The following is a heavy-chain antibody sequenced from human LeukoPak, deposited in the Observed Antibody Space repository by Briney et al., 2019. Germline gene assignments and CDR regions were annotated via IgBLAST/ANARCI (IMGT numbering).Heavy chain of an antibody. CDR1: GYTFTSYD. D-gene: IGHD5-12*01. CDR3: ARDSIGDDTEPSVAY. J-gene: IGHJ4*02. Sequence: ASVKVSCKASGYTFTSYDINWVRQATGQGLEWMGWMNPNSGNTGYAQKFQGRVTMTRNTSISTAYMELSSLRSEDTAMYYCARDSIGDDTEPSVAYWGQGTLVTVSS. V-gene: IGHV1-8*01. CDR2: MNPNSGNT.